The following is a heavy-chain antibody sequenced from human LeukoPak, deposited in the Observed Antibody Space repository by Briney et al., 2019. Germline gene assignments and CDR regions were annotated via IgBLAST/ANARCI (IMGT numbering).Heavy chain of an antibody. D-gene: IGHD3-9*01. CDR2: LDYYGSA. V-gene: IGHV4-39*02. CDR3: ARVGFDGAY. Sequence: PSETLSLTCNGSGDSIYGRTYYWSWIRPAPGKGLECIGNLDYYGSAHYLPSLKSRITISVDTSKNHFSLKVMSVTAADSAVYYCARVGFDGAYWGQGILVTVSS. CDR1: GDSIYGRTYY. J-gene: IGHJ4*02.